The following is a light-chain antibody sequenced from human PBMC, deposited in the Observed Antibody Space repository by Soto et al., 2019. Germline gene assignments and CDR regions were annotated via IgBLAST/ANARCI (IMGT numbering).Light chain of an antibody. CDR2: GAS. CDR3: QQYGDSPIT. V-gene: IGKV3-20*01. CDR1: QSVTSTY. J-gene: IGKJ5*01. Sequence: EIVLTQPPGTLYLSPGERATLSCRASQSVTSTYLAWYQQKAGQAPRLLIYGASSRATGVPDRFSGNGSGTDVTLTITRLEPEDVALYYCQQYGDSPITFGQGTHWRL.